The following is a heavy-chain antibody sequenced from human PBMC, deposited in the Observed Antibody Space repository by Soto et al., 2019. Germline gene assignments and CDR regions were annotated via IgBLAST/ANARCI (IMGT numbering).Heavy chain of an antibody. CDR2: ISDYNGNT. V-gene: IGHV1-18*01. D-gene: IGHD3-10*01. CDR1: GYIFHNYG. J-gene: IGHJ6*02. CDR3: AREGYYSGSESYSPPRYYGMDV. Sequence: QVQLVQSGAEVKKPGASVKVSCKTSGYIFHNYGISWVRQAPGQGLEGMGWISDYNGNTKYAQKFQGRVTMATDTSTRTAYMELRSLRSDDTAVYYCAREGYYSGSESYSPPRYYGMDVWGQGTTVTVSS.